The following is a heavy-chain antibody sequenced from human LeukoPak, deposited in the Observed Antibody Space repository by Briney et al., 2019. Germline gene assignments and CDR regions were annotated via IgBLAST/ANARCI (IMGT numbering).Heavy chain of an antibody. V-gene: IGHV1-18*01. CDR3: ARVGSTAEAGTPDY. Sequence: GASVKVSCKASGYTFTSYGISWVRQAPGQGLEWMGWISAYNGNTNYAQKLQGRVTMTTDTSTSTAYMELRSLRSDDTAIYYCARVGSTAEAGTPDYWGQGTLVTVSS. CDR2: ISAYNGNT. D-gene: IGHD6-13*01. CDR1: GYTFTSYG. J-gene: IGHJ4*02.